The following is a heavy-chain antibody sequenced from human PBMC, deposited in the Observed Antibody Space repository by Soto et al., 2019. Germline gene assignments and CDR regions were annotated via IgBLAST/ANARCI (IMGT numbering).Heavy chain of an antibody. CDR2: INPNSGGT. D-gene: IGHD3-16*01. Sequence: HWVRQAPGQGLEWMGWINPNSGGTNYAQKFQGRVTMTRDTSISTAYMELSRLRSDDTAVYYCAREGEFYYGMDVWGQGTTVTVSS. CDR3: AREGEFYYGMDV. V-gene: IGHV1-2*02. J-gene: IGHJ6*02.